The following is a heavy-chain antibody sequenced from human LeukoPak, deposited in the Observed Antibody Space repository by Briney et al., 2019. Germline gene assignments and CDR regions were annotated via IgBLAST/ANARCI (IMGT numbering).Heavy chain of an antibody. CDR1: GFTFSSYA. Sequence: PGGSLRLSCAASGFTFSSYAMSWVRQPPGKGLEWISAMSGSGGSTFYADSVKGRFTISRDNSKNTLYLQLSSLRAEDTAVYYCVNTLISVAGTGAFDIWGQGTMVTVSS. J-gene: IGHJ3*02. CDR2: MSGSGGST. CDR3: VNTLISVAGTGAFDI. V-gene: IGHV3-23*01. D-gene: IGHD1-1*01.